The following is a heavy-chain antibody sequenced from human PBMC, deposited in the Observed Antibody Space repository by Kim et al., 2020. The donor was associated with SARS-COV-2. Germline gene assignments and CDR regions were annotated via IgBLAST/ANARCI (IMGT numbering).Heavy chain of an antibody. CDR1: GFTFSVYG. CDR2: SSGGIGDT. CDR3: ANVLS. Sequence: GGSLRLSCVASGFTFSVYGMTWVHQAPGKGLEWVAISSGGIGDTYYADSVKGRFTVSRDNSKNMLYLEMNSLRAEDTAVYFCANVLSWGQGTLVSV. D-gene: IGHD2-8*02. V-gene: IGHV3-23*01. J-gene: IGHJ4*02.